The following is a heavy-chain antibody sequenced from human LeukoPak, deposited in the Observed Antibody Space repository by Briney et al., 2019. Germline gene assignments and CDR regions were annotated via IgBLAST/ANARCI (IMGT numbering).Heavy chain of an antibody. CDR1: GFTFSGYA. V-gene: IGHV3-23*01. CDR2: ISGSGGNT. CDR3: AASPVAAAGTRTYWYFDL. D-gene: IGHD6-13*01. J-gene: IGHJ2*01. Sequence: PGGSLRLSCAASGFTFSGYAMSWVRQAPGKGLEWVSGISGSGGNTYYADSVKGRFTISRDNSKNTLYLQMNSLRAEDTAVYYCAASPVAAAGTRTYWYFDLWGRGTLVTVSS.